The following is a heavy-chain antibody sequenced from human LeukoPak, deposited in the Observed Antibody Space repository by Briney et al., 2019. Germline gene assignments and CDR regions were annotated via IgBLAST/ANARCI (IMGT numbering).Heavy chain of an antibody. CDR1: GYSISSGYY. CDR3: ARFQHGSGLRGSGMHGFYI. J-gene: IGHJ3*02. V-gene: IGHV4-38-2*01. D-gene: IGHD3-10*01. CDR2: IYHSGST. Sequence: PSETLSLTCAVSGYSISSGYYWDWIRHPPGKGLEWIVSIYHSGSTYYNPSLKSRVTISIDTSKNQFFLKLSSVSAADTAVYYSARFQHGSGLRGSGMHGFYIWGQGTMVTVSS.